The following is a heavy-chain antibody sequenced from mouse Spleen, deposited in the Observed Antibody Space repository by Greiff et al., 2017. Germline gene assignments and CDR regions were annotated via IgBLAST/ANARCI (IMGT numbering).Heavy chain of an antibody. CDR2: IDPEDGDT. Sequence: EVKLVESGAELVRPRASVKLSCTASGFNIKDYYMHWVKQRPEQGLEWIGRIDPEDGDTEYAPKFQGKATMTADTSSNTAYLQLSSLTSEDTAVYYCTTHYYGSSYDYFDYWGQGTTLTVSS. D-gene: IGHD1-1*01. J-gene: IGHJ2*01. V-gene: IGHV14-1*01. CDR1: GFNIKDYY. CDR3: TTHYYGSSYDYFDY.